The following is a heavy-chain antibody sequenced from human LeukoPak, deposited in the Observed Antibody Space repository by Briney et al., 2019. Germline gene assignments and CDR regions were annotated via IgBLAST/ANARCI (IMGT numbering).Heavy chain of an antibody. CDR3: ARHEVEDAFDI. Sequence: PSETLSLTCAVSGYSLSSGYYWGWIRQPPEKGLEWIGSIYHSGSTYYNPSLKSRVTISVDTSKNQFSLKLSSVTAADTAVYYCARHEVEDAFDIWGQGTMVTVSS. CDR1: GYSLSSGYY. J-gene: IGHJ3*02. D-gene: IGHD2-15*01. CDR2: IYHSGST. V-gene: IGHV4-38-2*01.